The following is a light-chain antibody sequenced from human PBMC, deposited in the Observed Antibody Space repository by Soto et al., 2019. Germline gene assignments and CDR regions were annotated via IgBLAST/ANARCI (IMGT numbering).Light chain of an antibody. CDR1: QTIVTF. CDR3: QQTYSIPRT. V-gene: IGKV1-39*01. Sequence: DVQMTQSPSSLSAFVGDRVTITCRASQTIVTFLNWYQQKPGKAPRLLIYAGSTLQTGVPSRFSGSGSGTDFTLTISSLQPEDFATYYCQQTYSIPRTFGPGTKVDIK. CDR2: AGS. J-gene: IGKJ3*01.